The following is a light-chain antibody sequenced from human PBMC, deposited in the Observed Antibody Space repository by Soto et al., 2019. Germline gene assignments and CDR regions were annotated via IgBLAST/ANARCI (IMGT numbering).Light chain of an antibody. V-gene: IGKV1-6*01. CDR3: LQDYNYPLT. Sequence: AIQKTQSPSSLSSSVGDRVTITWRASQGIRNDLGWYQQKPGKAPKLLIYAASSLQSGVPSRFSGSGSGTDFTLTISSLQPEDFATYYCLQDYNYPLTFGGGTKVDI. CDR1: QGIRND. J-gene: IGKJ4*01. CDR2: AAS.